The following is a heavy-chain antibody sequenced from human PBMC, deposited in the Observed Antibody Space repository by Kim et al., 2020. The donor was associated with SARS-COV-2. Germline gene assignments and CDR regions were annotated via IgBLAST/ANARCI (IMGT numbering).Heavy chain of an antibody. CDR2: ISGSGGST. Sequence: GGSLRLSCAASGFTFSSYAMSWVRQAPGKGLEWVSAISGSGGSTYYADSVKGRFTISRDNSKNTLYLQMNSLRAEDTAVYYCAKGGAIFGVVINTGGMDVWGQGTTVTVSS. CDR3: AKGGAIFGVVINTGGMDV. J-gene: IGHJ6*02. V-gene: IGHV3-23*01. D-gene: IGHD3-3*01. CDR1: GFTFSSYA.